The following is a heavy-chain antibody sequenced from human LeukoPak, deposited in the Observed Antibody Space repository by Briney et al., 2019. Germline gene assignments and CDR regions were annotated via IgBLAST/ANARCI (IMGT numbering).Heavy chain of an antibody. CDR1: GGSISTYY. CDR3: ARGYYDYVWGSYRHLYAFDY. CDR2: INHSGST. V-gene: IGHV4-34*01. J-gene: IGHJ4*02. D-gene: IGHD3-16*02. Sequence: SETLSLTCTVSGGSISTYYWSWIRQPPGKGLEWIGEINHSGSTNYNPSLKSRVTISVDTSKNQFSLKLSSVTAADTAVYYCARGYYDYVWGSYRHLYAFDYWGQGTLVTVSS.